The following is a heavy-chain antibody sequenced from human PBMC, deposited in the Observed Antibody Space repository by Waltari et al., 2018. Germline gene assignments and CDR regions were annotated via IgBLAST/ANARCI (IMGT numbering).Heavy chain of an antibody. D-gene: IGHD1-26*01. CDR2: IAAGGTI. CDR3: ARDASENYLRYFDP. Sequence: VQLVEAGGGLVQPGGSLRLACAASGFTFNTYALIWVRQAPGQGLGVVSAIAAGGTIYYAGSVKGRFTISRDNSKTTVYLQMNNLRTEDTALYYCARDASENYLRYFDPWGQGTLVTVSS. J-gene: IGHJ5*02. CDR1: GFTFNTYA. V-gene: IGHV3-23*04.